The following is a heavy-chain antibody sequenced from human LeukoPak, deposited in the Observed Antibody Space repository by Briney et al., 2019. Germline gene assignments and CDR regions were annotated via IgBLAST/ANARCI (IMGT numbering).Heavy chain of an antibody. CDR3: ARAFRYWFDP. V-gene: IGHV4-34*01. J-gene: IGHJ5*02. CDR2: INHSGST. CDR1: GGSFSGYY. Sequence: SETLSLTCAVYGGSFSGYYWSWIRQPPGKGLEWIGEINHSGSTNYNPSLKSRVTISVDTSKNQFSLKLSSVTAADTAVYYCARAFRYWFDPWGQGTLVTASS.